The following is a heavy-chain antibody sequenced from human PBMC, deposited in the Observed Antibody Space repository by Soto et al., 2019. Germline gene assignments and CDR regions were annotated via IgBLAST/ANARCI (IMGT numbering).Heavy chain of an antibody. V-gene: IGHV3-23*01. Sequence: EVQLLESGGGLVQPGGSLRLSCAASGFTFSSNAMSWVRQAPGKGLEWVSGISGSGGSKYYADSVKGRFTISRDNSKNTLYLQMTSLRADATAVYYCAKGDRDYEYFQHWGQGTLVTVSS. CDR2: ISGSGGSK. CDR1: GFTFSSNA. CDR3: AKGDRDYEYFQH. J-gene: IGHJ1*01. D-gene: IGHD4-17*01.